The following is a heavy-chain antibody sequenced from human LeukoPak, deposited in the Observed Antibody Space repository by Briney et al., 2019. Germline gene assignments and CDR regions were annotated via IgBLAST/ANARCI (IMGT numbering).Heavy chain of an antibody. V-gene: IGHV3-23*01. CDR1: GFTFSSYA. D-gene: IGHD7-27*01. J-gene: IGHJ6*02. CDR2: ISGSGGST. Sequence: GGSLRLSCAASGFTFSSYAMSWVRQAPGKGLEWVSAISGSGGSTYYADSVKGRFTISRDNSKNTLYLQMNSLRAEDTAVYYCARALGSPRYYYYYGMDVWGQGTTVTVSS. CDR3: ARALGSPRYYYYYGMDV.